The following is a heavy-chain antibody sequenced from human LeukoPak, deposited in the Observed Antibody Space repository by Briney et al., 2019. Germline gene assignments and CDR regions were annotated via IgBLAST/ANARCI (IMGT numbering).Heavy chain of an antibody. V-gene: IGHV4-59*10. CDR1: GGSFSGYY. CDR2: IYTSGST. D-gene: IGHD3-3*01. CDR3: ARVLDDFWSGYTIDY. J-gene: IGHJ4*02. Sequence: PSETLSLTCAVYGGSFSGYYWSWIRQPAGKGLEWIGRIYTSGSTNYNPSLKSRVTISVDTSKNQFSLKLSSVTAADTAVYYCARVLDDFWSGYTIDYWGQGTLVTVSS.